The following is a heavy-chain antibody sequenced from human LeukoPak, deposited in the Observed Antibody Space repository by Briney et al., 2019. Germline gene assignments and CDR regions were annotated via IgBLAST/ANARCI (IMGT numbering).Heavy chain of an antibody. Sequence: ASVKVSCKASGYTFTSYGISWVRQAPGQGLEWMGRISAYNGNTNYAQKLQGRVTMTTDTSTSTAYMELRSLRSDDTAVYYCARGRYYDSSGYYEPGYWGQGTLVTVSS. CDR1: GYTFTSYG. CDR3: ARGRYYDSSGYYEPGY. D-gene: IGHD3-22*01. J-gene: IGHJ4*02. CDR2: ISAYNGNT. V-gene: IGHV1-18*01.